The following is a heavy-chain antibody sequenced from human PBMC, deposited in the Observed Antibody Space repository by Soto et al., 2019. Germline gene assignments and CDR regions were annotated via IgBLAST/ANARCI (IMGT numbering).Heavy chain of an antibody. D-gene: IGHD3-22*01. J-gene: IGHJ6*02. CDR1: GFTFSSYS. V-gene: IGHV3-21*01. Sequence: GGSLRLSCAVSGFTFSSYSMNWVRQAPGKGLEWVSSISSSSNSYIYYTDSVKGRFTISSDNAKTSLYLQMNSLRAEDTAVYYCARLFHYDSSGSIPAADYYYGMDVWGQGTTVTVSS. CDR2: ISSSSNSYI. CDR3: ARLFHYDSSGSIPAADYYYGMDV.